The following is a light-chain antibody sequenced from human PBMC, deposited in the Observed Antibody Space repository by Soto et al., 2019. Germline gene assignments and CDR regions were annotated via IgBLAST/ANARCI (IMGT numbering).Light chain of an antibody. Sequence: QPVLTQPPSVSGAPGQRVTISCTGSSSNIGAGYDLHWYQQLPGTAPKLLIYGNSNRPSGVPDRFSGSKSGTSASLAITGLQAEDEADYYCQSYDSSLSGSIFGGGTKLTVL. CDR3: QSYDSSLSGSI. J-gene: IGLJ2*01. V-gene: IGLV1-40*01. CDR2: GNS. CDR1: SSNIGAGYD.